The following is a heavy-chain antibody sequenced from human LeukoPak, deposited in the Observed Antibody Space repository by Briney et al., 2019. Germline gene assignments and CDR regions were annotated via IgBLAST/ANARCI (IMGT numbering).Heavy chain of an antibody. J-gene: IGHJ4*02. D-gene: IGHD3-16*02. CDR1: GYTFTGYY. Sequence: GASVKVSCKASGYTFTGYYMHWVRQAPGQGLEWMGWINPNSGGTNYAQKFQGRVTMTRDTSISTAYMELSRLRSDGTAVYYCARARYYDYVWGSYRHPPPDYWGQGTLVTVSS. CDR2: INPNSGGT. V-gene: IGHV1-2*02. CDR3: ARARYYDYVWGSYRHPPPDY.